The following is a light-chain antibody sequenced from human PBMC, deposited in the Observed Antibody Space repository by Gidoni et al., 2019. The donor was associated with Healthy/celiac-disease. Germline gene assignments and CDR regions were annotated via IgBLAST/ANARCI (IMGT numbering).Light chain of an antibody. Sequence: EIVLTQSPATLSLSPGERATLSCRASQSVSSYLAWYQQKPGQAPRLLIYDASNRATGIPARFSGSGSGTDFTHTISSLEPEDFAVYYCQQRSNWPPGWTFXQXTKVEIK. CDR1: QSVSSY. CDR2: DAS. CDR3: QQRSNWPPGWT. J-gene: IGKJ1*01. V-gene: IGKV3-11*01.